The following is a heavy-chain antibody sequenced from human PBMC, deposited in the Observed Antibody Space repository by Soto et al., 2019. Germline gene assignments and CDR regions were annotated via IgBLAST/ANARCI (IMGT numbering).Heavy chain of an antibody. Sequence: PSETLSHTCTVSGGSISSYYWSWIRQPPGKGLEWIGYIYYSGSTNYNPSLKSRVTISVDTSKNQFSLKLSSVTAADTAVYYDAAEYGGYADYWGQGALVTVSS. CDR2: IYYSGST. D-gene: IGHD5-12*01. CDR1: GGSISSYY. V-gene: IGHV4-59*01. J-gene: IGHJ4*02. CDR3: AAEYGGYADY.